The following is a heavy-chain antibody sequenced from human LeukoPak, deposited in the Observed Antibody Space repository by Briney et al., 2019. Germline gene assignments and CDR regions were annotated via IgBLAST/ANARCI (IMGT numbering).Heavy chain of an antibody. CDR1: GFMFSSYT. D-gene: IGHD6-19*01. Sequence: GGSLRLSCAASGFMFSSYTMHWVRQAPGKGLEWVALIWYDGSITYYAESVKGRFTISRDNSVNTMNLQMNSLRDEDTAVYYCARRYSSGWYGIDYWGQGTLVTVSS. V-gene: IGHV3-33*01. J-gene: IGHJ4*02. CDR3: ARRYSSGWYGIDY. CDR2: IWYDGSIT.